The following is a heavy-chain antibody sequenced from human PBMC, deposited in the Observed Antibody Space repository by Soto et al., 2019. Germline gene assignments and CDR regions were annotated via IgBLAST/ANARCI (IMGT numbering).Heavy chain of an antibody. J-gene: IGHJ3*02. CDR1: GFTFSSYA. D-gene: IGHD2-2*01. CDR2: ISGNGEST. Sequence: GGSLRLSCAASGFTFSSYAMDWVRQAPGKGLEYVSTISGNGESTFYENSVKGRFTISRDNSKNTLYLQMGSLRAEDMAVYYCARVEGYCSSTSCYFGAFDIWGQGTMVTVSS. V-gene: IGHV3-64*01. CDR3: ARVEGYCSSTSCYFGAFDI.